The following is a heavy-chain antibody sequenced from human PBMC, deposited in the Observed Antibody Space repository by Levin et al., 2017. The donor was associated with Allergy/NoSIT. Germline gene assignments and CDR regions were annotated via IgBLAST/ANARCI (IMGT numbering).Heavy chain of an antibody. CDR3: ARACPPYASGSVGDENWFDP. Sequence: SETLSLTCAVSGGSISSGGYSWSWIRQPPGKGLEWIGYIYHSGSTYYNPSLKSRVTISVDRSKNQFSLKLSSVTAADTAVYYCARACPPYASGSVGDENWFDPWGQGTLVTVSS. D-gene: IGHD3-10*01. V-gene: IGHV4-30-2*01. J-gene: IGHJ5*02. CDR1: GGSISSGGYS. CDR2: IYHSGST.